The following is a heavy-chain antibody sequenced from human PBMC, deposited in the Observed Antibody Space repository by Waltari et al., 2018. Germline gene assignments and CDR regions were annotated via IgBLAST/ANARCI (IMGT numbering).Heavy chain of an antibody. CDR2: IKQDGSEK. V-gene: IGHV3-7*01. Sequence: EVQLVESGGGSVQPGGSLRLSCAASGMTFSNYWMNLVRQAPGKGLEWVANIKQDGSEKNYVDSVEGRFSISRDNAQNSLYLQMNSLRAEDTAIYYCVTGLTTVTAKDYFDHWGQGALVTVSS. D-gene: IGHD4-17*01. CDR1: GMTFSNYW. J-gene: IGHJ4*02. CDR3: VTGLTTVTAKDYFDH.